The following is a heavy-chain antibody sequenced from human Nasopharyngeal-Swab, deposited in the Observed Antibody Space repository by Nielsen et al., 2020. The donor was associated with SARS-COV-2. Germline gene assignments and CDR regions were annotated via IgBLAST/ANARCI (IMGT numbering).Heavy chain of an antibody. Sequence: GESLKISCAASGFIFSASAIHWVRQASGKGLEWVGRIGDKEHNYATTYGASVQGRFTISRDDSKNTAFLQMDSLKTEDTALYYCTTDFYFDYWGHGTLVTVSS. V-gene: IGHV3-73*01. CDR2: IGDKEHNYAT. CDR1: GFIFSASA. J-gene: IGHJ4*01. CDR3: TTDFYFDY.